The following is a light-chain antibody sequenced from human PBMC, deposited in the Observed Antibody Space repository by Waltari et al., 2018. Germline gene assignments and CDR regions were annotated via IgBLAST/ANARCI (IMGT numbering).Light chain of an antibody. CDR1: QSVSRF. CDR3: QKYDRLPAT. V-gene: IGKV3-20*01. J-gene: IGKJ1*01. Sequence: SCRASQSVSRFLAWYQQKPGQAPRLLIYCASTRATGIPNRFSGSASGTDFSLTISRLEPEDFAVYYCQKYDRLPATFGQGTKVEIK. CDR2: CAS.